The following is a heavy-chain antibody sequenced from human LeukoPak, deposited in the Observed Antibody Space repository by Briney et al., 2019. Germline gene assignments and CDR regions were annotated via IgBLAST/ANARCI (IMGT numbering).Heavy chain of an antibody. V-gene: IGHV1-2*02. Sequence: ASVKVSCKASGYTFTGYFIHWVRQAPGQGLEWMGWINPDNGGTNFARKFQGRVTMTRDTSITTVFMELSSLQSDDTAVFYCARLSDIVVAPTWRMDVWGQGTTVTVSS. CDR2: INPDNGGT. J-gene: IGHJ6*02. D-gene: IGHD2-2*01. CDR3: ARLSDIVVAPTWRMDV. CDR1: GYTFTGYF.